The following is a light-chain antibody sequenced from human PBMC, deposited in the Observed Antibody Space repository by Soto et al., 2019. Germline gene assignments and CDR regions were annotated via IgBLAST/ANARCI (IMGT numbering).Light chain of an antibody. CDR2: ATS. V-gene: IGKV1-39*01. CDR1: QSISTY. J-gene: IGKJ4*01. Sequence: DILITQSPSSLSASVGDRVTITCRASQSISTYLNWYQQKQGKAPKLLIYATSSLQSGVPSRFSGSGSGTLFTLTISSLQPEDFATYYCQQSYSTSLLTFGGGTKVDIK. CDR3: QQSYSTSLLT.